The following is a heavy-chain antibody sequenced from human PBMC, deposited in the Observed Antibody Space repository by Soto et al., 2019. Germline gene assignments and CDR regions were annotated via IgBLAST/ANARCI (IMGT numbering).Heavy chain of an antibody. V-gene: IGHV2-5*02. Sequence: QITLKESGPTLVKPTQTLTLTCTFSGFSLSTSKVGVGWIRQPPGKALEWLTLIYWDDNKHYSPSLKSRLTIAKDPAKNPVVLTMTHMDPVDTATYYCAHLTMIRGVTYQYFFDSWGQGSLVTVSS. CDR3: AHLTMIRGVTYQYFFDS. J-gene: IGHJ4*02. D-gene: IGHD3-10*01. CDR1: GFSLSTSKVG. CDR2: IYWDDNK.